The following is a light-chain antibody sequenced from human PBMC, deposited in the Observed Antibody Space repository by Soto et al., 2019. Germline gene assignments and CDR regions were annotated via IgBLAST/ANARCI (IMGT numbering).Light chain of an antibody. Sequence: QSALTQPASVSGSPGQSITISCTGTSSDVGGYNYVSWYQQHPGKAPKLMIYEVTNRPSGVSNRFSASKSGDTASLTISGLQAEDEADYFCNSYAGGDWVFGVGTKLTVL. CDR1: SSDVGGYNY. V-gene: IGLV2-14*01. CDR2: EVT. J-gene: IGLJ3*02. CDR3: NSYAGGDWV.